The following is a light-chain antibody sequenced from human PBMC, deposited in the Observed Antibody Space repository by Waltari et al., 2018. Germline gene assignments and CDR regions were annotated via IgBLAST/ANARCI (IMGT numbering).Light chain of an antibody. Sequence: EIVLTQSPGTLSLSPGERATLSCRASQSVPSISLTWYQQNLGQAPRLLIYGTSSRATGIPDRFSGSGSGTDFTLTISRLEPEDFAVYYCQQYDGEVVTFGGGTKVEI. J-gene: IGKJ4*01. CDR2: GTS. V-gene: IGKV3-20*01. CDR1: QSVPSIS. CDR3: QQYDGEVVT.